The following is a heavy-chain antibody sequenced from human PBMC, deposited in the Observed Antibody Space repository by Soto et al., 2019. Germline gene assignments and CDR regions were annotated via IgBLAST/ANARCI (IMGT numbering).Heavy chain of an antibody. CDR3: AKGLDNWNGDYYYYGMDV. Sequence: GGSLRLSCAASGFTFSSYAMSWVRQAPGKGLEWVSAISGSGGSTYYADSVKGRFTISRDNSKNTLYLQMNSLRAEDTAVYYCAKGLDNWNGDYYYYGMDVWGQGTTVTVSS. J-gene: IGHJ6*02. CDR2: ISGSGGST. CDR1: GFTFSSYA. D-gene: IGHD1-1*01. V-gene: IGHV3-23*01.